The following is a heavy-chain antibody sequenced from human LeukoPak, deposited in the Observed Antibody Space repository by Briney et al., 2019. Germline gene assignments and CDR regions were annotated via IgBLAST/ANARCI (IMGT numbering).Heavy chain of an antibody. J-gene: IGHJ4*02. V-gene: IGHV3-48*03. Sequence: GGSLRLSCAASGFTFSSYEMNWVRQAPGKGLEWVSYISSSGSTIYYADSVKGRFTISRDNAKNSLYLQMNSLRAEDTAVYYCARRLSSGALFNSFDYWGQGTLVTVSP. CDR2: ISSSGSTI. CDR3: ARRLSSGALFNSFDY. D-gene: IGHD6-19*01. CDR1: GFTFSSYE.